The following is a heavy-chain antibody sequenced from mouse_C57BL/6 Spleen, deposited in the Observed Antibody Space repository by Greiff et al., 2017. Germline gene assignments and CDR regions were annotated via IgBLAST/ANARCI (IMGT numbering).Heavy chain of an antibody. Sequence: QVQLQQPGAELVKPGASVKLSCKASGYTFTSYWMQWVKQRPGQGLEWIGEIDPSDSYTNYNQKFKGKATLTVDTSASTAYMQLSSLTSEDSAVYYCARGGYDQEYWYFDVWGTGTTVTVSS. CDR1: GYTFTSYW. J-gene: IGHJ1*03. CDR3: ARGGYDQEYWYFDV. CDR2: IDPSDSYT. V-gene: IGHV1-50*01. D-gene: IGHD2-2*01.